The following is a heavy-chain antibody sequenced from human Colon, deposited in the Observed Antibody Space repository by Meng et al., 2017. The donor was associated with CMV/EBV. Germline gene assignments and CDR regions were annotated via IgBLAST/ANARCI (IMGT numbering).Heavy chain of an antibody. CDR2: SNTNTEKS. Sequence: CTTSGYIFTNDAMNWVQQAQGQGLEWMGWSNTNTEKSNNAQGFTGRLVFSLDTSLRTAYLQINSPTIEDTAVYFCAREGIIVAGHAYWGQGTLVTVSS. D-gene: IGHD6-19*01. CDR1: GYIFTNDA. CDR3: AREGIIVAGHAY. V-gene: IGHV7-4-1*02. J-gene: IGHJ4*02.